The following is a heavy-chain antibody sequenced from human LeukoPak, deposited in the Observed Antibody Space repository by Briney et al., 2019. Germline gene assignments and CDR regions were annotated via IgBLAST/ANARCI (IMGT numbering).Heavy chain of an antibody. CDR1: GFTFSSYW. Sequence: PGGSLRLSCAASGFTFSSYWMSWVRQAPGKGLEWVANIKQDGSEKYYVDAVKGRFTISRDNAKTSLYLQMNSPRAEDTAVYYCARDLSGIAGYTYGRGIDYWGQGTLVTVSS. J-gene: IGHJ4*02. CDR2: IKQDGSEK. D-gene: IGHD5-18*01. CDR3: ARDLSGIAGYTYGRGIDY. V-gene: IGHV3-7*01.